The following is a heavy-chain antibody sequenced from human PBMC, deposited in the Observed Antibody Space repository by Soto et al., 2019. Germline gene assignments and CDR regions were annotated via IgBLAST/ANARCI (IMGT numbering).Heavy chain of an antibody. CDR3: ARDHVSAGYDILTGYDYYYYGMDV. J-gene: IGHJ6*02. Sequence: ASVKVSCKASGYTLTGYYMHWVRQAPGQGLEWMGWINPNSGGTNYAQKFQGWVTMTRDTSISTAYMELSRLRSDDTAVYYCARDHVSAGYDILTGYDYYYYGMDVWGQGTTVTVS. D-gene: IGHD3-9*01. CDR2: INPNSGGT. CDR1: GYTLTGYY. V-gene: IGHV1-2*04.